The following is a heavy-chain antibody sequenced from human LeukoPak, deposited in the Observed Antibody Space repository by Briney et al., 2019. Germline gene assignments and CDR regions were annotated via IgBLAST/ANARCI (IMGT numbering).Heavy chain of an antibody. CDR2: IYTNGNT. J-gene: IGHJ6*02. Sequence: GGSLRLSCAASGFIFRNHGMNWVRQAPGKGLEWVSGIYTNGNTRHADSVRGRFTISRDNSKNTLYLQMHSLRVDDTAVYYCAHLVWEYVGGLDVWGQGTTVTVSS. D-gene: IGHD3/OR15-3a*01. V-gene: IGHV3-23*05. CDR3: AHLVWEYVGGLDV. CDR1: GFIFRNHG.